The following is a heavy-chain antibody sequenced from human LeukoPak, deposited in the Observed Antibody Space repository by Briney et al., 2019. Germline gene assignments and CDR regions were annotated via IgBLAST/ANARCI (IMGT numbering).Heavy chain of an antibody. CDR1: GLTFSSYA. V-gene: IGHV3-23*01. J-gene: IGHJ4*02. CDR3: AKSGGSFYLFDY. D-gene: IGHD6-25*01. Sequence: PGGSLRLSCAASGLTFSSYAMSWVRQAPGKGLEWVSSVSDAGGSAYYADSVRGQFIISRDNSKNTLYLQMNSLRAEDTAVYYCAKSGGSFYLFDYWGRGTLVTVSS. CDR2: VSDAGGSA.